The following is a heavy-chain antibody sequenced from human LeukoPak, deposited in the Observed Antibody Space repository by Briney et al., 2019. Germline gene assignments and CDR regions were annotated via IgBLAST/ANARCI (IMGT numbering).Heavy chain of an antibody. V-gene: IGHV4-59*01. J-gene: IGHJ6*04. CDR1: GGSISDYY. D-gene: IGHD3-3*01. Sequence: PSETLSLTCTVSGGSISDYYWSWIWQSRGKGLEWIGYIYHSGTTNYNPSLKSRVTISVDTSKNQFSLKLSSVTAADTAVYYCARAANYDLWSAYYHHMDVWGKGTTVTVSS. CDR3: ARAANYDLWSAYYHHMDV. CDR2: IYHSGTT.